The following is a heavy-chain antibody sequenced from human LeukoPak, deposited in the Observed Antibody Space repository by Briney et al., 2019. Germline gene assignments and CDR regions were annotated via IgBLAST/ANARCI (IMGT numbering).Heavy chain of an antibody. J-gene: IGHJ4*02. V-gene: IGHV3-30*04. D-gene: IGHD4-23*01. CDR2: ISYDGNNK. CDR1: GFTFSSYA. CDR3: ARPYGSNSASGY. Sequence: GGSLRLSCAASGFTFSSYAIHWVRQAPGKGLEWVAVISYDGNNKYYADSVKGRFTISRDNSKKTLYLQMNSLRAEDTALYYCARPYGSNSASGYWGQGTLVTVSS.